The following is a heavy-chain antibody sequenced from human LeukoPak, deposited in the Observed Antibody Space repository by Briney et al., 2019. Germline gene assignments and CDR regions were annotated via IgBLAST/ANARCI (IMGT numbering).Heavy chain of an antibody. J-gene: IGHJ4*02. CDR3: AGYCSSTSCYRAHDY. V-gene: IGHV4-34*01. CDR2: INHSGST. Sequence: SETLSLTCAVYGGSFSGYYWSWIRQPPGKGLEWIGEINHSGSTNYNPSLKSRVTISVDTSKNQFSLKLSSVTAADTAVYYCAGYCSSTSCYRAHDYWGQGTLVTVSS. D-gene: IGHD2-2*02. CDR1: GGSFSGYY.